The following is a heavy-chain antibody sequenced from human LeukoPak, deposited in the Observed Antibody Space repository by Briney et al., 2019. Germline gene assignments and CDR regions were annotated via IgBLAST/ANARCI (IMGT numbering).Heavy chain of an antibody. V-gene: IGHV3-23*01. J-gene: IGHJ6*02. Sequence: GGCLRLSCAASGFTFRNYAMNWVRQAPGKGLEWVAFIRSDGDSSYHADSVKGRFTISRDNSKNTLSLQMNSLRADDTGVYYCAKGYGMDVWGQGTTVTVSS. CDR3: AKGYGMDV. CDR2: IRSDGDSS. CDR1: GFTFRNYA.